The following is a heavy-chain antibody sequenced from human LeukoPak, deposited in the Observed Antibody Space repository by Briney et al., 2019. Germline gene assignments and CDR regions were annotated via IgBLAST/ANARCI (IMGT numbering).Heavy chain of an antibody. CDR3: ARVGWNDYYDSSGYYTYFDY. D-gene: IGHD3-22*01. CDR2: IIPIFGTA. CDR1: GGTFSSYA. J-gene: IGHJ4*02. V-gene: IGHV1-69*13. Sequence: SVKVSCKASGGTFSSYAISWVRQAPRQGLEWMGGIIPIFGTANYAQKFQGRVTITADESTSTAYMELSSLRSEDTAVYYCARVGWNDYYDSSGYYTYFDYWGQGTLVTVSS.